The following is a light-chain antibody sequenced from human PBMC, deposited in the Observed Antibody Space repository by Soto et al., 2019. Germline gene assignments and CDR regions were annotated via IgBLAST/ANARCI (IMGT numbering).Light chain of an antibody. Sequence: EVVLTQSPVTLSLSPGERATLSCRASQSVSSNLAWYQQKPGQAPRLLIYGASTRATGIPARFSGSGSGTEFTLTISSLQSEDFAVYYCQQYNNWPPITFGQGTRREIK. CDR1: QSVSSN. J-gene: IGKJ5*01. CDR2: GAS. CDR3: QQYNNWPPIT. V-gene: IGKV3-15*01.